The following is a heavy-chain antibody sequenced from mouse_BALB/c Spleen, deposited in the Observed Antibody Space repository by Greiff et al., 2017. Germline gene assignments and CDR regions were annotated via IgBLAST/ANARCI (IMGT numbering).Heavy chain of an antibody. D-gene: IGHD1-1*01. Sequence: VQLQESGPGLVKPSQSLSLTCSVTGYSITSGYYWNWIRQFPGNKLEWMGYISYDGSNNYNPSLKNRISITRDTSKNQFFLKLNSVTTEDTATYYCAREKYYEMDYWGQGTSVTVSS. J-gene: IGHJ4*01. CDR1: GYSITSGYY. CDR3: AREKYYEMDY. CDR2: ISYDGSN. V-gene: IGHV3-6*02.